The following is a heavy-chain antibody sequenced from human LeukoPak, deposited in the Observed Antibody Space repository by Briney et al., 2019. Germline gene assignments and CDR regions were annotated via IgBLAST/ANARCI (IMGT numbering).Heavy chain of an antibody. D-gene: IGHD6-19*01. J-gene: IGHJ4*02. CDR3: ARGGWFYDC. CDR2: IHYSGIT. Sequence: SETLSLTCSVSGGSISTAYWSWIRQPPGKGLEWIGNIHYSGITNHNSSLKSRVSISLDTSKNQFSLKMISVSTADTAVYFCARGGWFYDCWGQGTLVTVSS. CDR1: GGSISTAY. V-gene: IGHV4-59*01.